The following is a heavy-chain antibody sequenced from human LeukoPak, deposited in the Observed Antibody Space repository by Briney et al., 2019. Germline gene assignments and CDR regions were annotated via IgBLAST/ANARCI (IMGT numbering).Heavy chain of an antibody. J-gene: IGHJ4*02. CDR2: INSDGSST. V-gene: IGHV3-74*01. Sequence: GGSLRLSCAASGFTLSTSWMHWVRQAPGKGLVWVSLINSDGSSTSYADSVKGRFTISRDNSKNTLYLQMNSLRAEDTALYYCAKDLTEYYDGNADYWGQGTLVTVSS. CDR3: AKDLTEYYDGNADY. CDR1: GFTLSTSW. D-gene: IGHD3-22*01.